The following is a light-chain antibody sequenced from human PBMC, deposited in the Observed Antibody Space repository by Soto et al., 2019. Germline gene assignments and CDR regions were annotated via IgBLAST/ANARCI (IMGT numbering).Light chain of an antibody. Sequence: DIQMTQSPSSLSASIGDRVTITCQASQDINNYVNWYQQKPGKAPKLLIFDASTLKTGVPSRFSGNGSGTDFSFSISSLHPEDIATYYCKQSDDLVSFGQGTRLEIK. CDR2: DAS. V-gene: IGKV1-33*01. J-gene: IGKJ5*01. CDR1: QDINNY. CDR3: KQSDDLVS.